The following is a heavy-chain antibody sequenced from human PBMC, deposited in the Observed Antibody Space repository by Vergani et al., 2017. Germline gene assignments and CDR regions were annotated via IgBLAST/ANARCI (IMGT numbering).Heavy chain of an antibody. V-gene: IGHV3-49*04. D-gene: IGHD7-27*01. Sequence: EVQLVESGGGLVQPGRSLRLSCTASGFTFGDYAMSWVRQAPGKGLEWVGFIRSKAFGGTTEYAASVKGRFTISRDDSKSIAYLQMNSLKTEDTAVYFCTRGLLGTLPLYWGQGTLVTVSS. CDR1: GFTFGDYA. CDR3: TRGLLGTLPLY. CDR2: IRSKAFGGTT. J-gene: IGHJ4*02.